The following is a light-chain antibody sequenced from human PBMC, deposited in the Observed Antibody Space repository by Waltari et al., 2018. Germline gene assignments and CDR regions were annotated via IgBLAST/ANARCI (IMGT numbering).Light chain of an antibody. J-gene: IGKJ4*01. CDR2: DAS. Sequence: DIQMTQSPSSLSASVGDRVTITCQASQDISNYVNWYQQKPGKAPKLLIYDASNLQTGVPSRFSGSGSGTDFTFTISSLQPEDIATFYCQHYDDLPLTFGGGTKVEIK. V-gene: IGKV1-33*01. CDR1: QDISNY. CDR3: QHYDDLPLT.